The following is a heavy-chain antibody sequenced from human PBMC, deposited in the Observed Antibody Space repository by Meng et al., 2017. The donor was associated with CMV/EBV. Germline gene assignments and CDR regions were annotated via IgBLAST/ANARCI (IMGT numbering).Heavy chain of an antibody. CDR1: GDSLSRYY. V-gene: IGHV4-59*01. D-gene: IGHD6-19*01. CDR3: ARDRLGSSGHYYYFGMDV. Sequence: SETLSLTCTVSGDSLSRYYWSWIRQPPGRGLEWIGYISYSGSTNYNPSLSSRVTISVDTSKNQFSLKLTSVTASDTAVYFCARDRLGSSGHYYYFGMDVWGQGTTVTVSS. J-gene: IGHJ6*02. CDR2: ISYSGST.